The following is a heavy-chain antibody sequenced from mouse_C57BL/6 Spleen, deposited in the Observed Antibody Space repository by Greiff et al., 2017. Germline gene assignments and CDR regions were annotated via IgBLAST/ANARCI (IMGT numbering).Heavy chain of an antibody. J-gene: IGHJ3*01. CDR1: GYAFSSYW. CDR3: ARSDYLAWFAY. V-gene: IGHV1-80*01. Sequence: VKVVESGAELVKPGASVKISCKASGYAFSSYWMNWVKQRPGKGLEWIGQIYPGDGDTNYNGKFKGKATLTADKSSSTAYMQLSSLTSEDSAVYFCARSDYLAWFAYWGQGTLVTVSA. D-gene: IGHD2-4*01. CDR2: IYPGDGDT.